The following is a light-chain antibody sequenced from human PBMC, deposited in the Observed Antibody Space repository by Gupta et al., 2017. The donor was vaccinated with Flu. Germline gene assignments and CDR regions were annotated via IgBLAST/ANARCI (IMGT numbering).Light chain of an antibody. CDR1: QNINNW. CDR2: EAS. CDR3: QRFNSYPIT. J-gene: IGKJ5*01. V-gene: IGKV1-5*03. Sequence: DIQMTQSPSTLSTSVGDRVTITCRASQNINNWLAWYQQKPGKAPKLLIYEASNLENGVPSRFSGSGSGTEFTLTISSLQPDDFASYYCQRFNSYPITFGQGTRLEIK.